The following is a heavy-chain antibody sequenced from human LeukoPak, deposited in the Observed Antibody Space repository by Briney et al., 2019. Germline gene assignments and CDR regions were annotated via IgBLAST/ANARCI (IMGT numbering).Heavy chain of an antibody. D-gene: IGHD5-18*01. CDR3: ARHDSFIPY. Sequence: GSLRLSCAASGFTFNYYAMSWVRQAPGKGLEWVSSISDNEGRTYRTDSVKGRFTISRDNTKNTVYLQMHNLRADDTAVYFCARHDSFIPYWGQGALVTVPS. V-gene: IGHV3-23*01. CDR2: ISDNEGRT. CDR1: GFTFNYYA. J-gene: IGHJ4*02.